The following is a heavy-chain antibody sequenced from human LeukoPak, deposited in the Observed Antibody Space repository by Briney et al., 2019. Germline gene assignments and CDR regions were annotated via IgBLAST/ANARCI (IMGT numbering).Heavy chain of an antibody. CDR2: VYYSGRT. V-gene: IGHV4-59*01. CDR1: GGSISSYY. Sequence: SETLSLTCTVSGGSISSYYWSWIRQPPGKGLEWIGYVYYSGRTNYNPTLKSRVTISVDTSKNQFSLRLNSVTAADTALYYCVRETATSYYDSAGYYRQTEVFDVWGQGTKVTVSS. CDR3: VRETATSYYDSAGYYRQTEVFDV. J-gene: IGHJ3*01. D-gene: IGHD3-22*01.